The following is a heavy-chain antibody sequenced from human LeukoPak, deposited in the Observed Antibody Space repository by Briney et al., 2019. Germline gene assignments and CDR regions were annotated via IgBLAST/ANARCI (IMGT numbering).Heavy chain of an antibody. Sequence: SETLSLTCTVSGGSISSYYWSWIRQPPGKGLEWIGYIYYSGSTNYNPSLKSRVTISVDTSKNQFSLKLSSVTAADTAVYYRARARDYYDSSGYMKSFDIWGQGTMVTVSS. CDR3: ARARDYYDSSGYMKSFDI. D-gene: IGHD3-22*01. J-gene: IGHJ3*02. V-gene: IGHV4-59*01. CDR1: GGSISSYY. CDR2: IYYSGST.